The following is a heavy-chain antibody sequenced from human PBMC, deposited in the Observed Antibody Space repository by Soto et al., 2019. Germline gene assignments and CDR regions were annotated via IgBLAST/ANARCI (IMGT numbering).Heavy chain of an antibody. CDR1: GYTFSSYY. Sequence: ASVKVSCKASGYTFSSYYMHWVRPAPGQGLEWMGIINPSAGSTSYAQKFQGRVTMTRDTSASTVYMELSSLRSEDTAVYYCAREDWYYDSSGHQNRFDPWGQGSLVTVSS. D-gene: IGHD3-22*01. CDR2: INPSAGST. V-gene: IGHV1-46*01. J-gene: IGHJ5*02. CDR3: AREDWYYDSSGHQNRFDP.